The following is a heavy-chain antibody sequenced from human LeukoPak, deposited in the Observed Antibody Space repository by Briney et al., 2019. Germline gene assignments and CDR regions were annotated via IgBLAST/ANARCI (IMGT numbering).Heavy chain of an antibody. CDR2: ISGSGGST. J-gene: IGHJ4*02. Sequence: GGSLRLSCAASGFTFSSYALSWVRQAPGKGLEWVSAISGSGGSTYYADSVKGRFTITRDNSKNTLYLQMNSLRAEDTAVYYCAKVDHSGSYLFDYWGQGTLVTVSS. D-gene: IGHD1-26*01. V-gene: IGHV3-23*01. CDR3: AKVDHSGSYLFDY. CDR1: GFTFSSYA.